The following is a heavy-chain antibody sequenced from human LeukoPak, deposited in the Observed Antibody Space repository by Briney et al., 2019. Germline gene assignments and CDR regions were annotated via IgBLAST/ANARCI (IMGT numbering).Heavy chain of an antibody. CDR1: GGSISSSPYY. V-gene: IGHV4-39*07. J-gene: IGHJ5*02. CDR3: AKGDGGFSYYNWFDR. D-gene: IGHD5-18*01. CDR2: IYYSGTT. Sequence: PSETLSLTCTVSGGSISSSPYYWGRIRQPPGKGLEWIGSIYYSGTTHYNSSLECRVTISVDTSKRQFSLKLACVTAADTAIYYCAKGDGGFSYYNWFDRWGQGTLVTVYS.